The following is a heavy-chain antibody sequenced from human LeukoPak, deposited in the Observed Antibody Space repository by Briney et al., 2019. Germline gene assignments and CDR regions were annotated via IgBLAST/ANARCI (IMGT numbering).Heavy chain of an antibody. CDR2: ISSNGGST. V-gene: IGHV3-64*01. CDR3: ASFDSAAAGTMDV. CDR1: GFTFSSYA. D-gene: IGHD6-13*01. Sequence: GGSLRLSCAASGFTFSSYAMHWVRQAPGKGLEYVSAISSNGGSTYYANPVEGRFTISRDNSKNTLYLQMGSLRAEDMAVYYCASFDSAAAGTMDVWGKGTTVTVSS. J-gene: IGHJ6*03.